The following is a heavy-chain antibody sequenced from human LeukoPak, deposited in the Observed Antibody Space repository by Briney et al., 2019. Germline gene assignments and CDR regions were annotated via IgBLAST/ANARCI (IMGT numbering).Heavy chain of an antibody. CDR3: AILWFGYRNGMDV. CDR2: IYYSGST. V-gene: IGHV4-59*01. CDR1: GGSISSYY. J-gene: IGHJ6*02. Sequence: SETLSLTCTVSGGSISSYYWSWIRQPPGKGLEWIGYIYYSGSTNYNPSLKSRVTISVDTSKNQFSLKLSSVTAADTAVYYCAILWFGYRNGMDVWGQGTTVTVSS. D-gene: IGHD5-18*01.